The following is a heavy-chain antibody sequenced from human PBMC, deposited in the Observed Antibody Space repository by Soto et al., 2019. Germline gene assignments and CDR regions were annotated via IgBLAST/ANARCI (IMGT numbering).Heavy chain of an antibody. V-gene: IGHV1-18*01. Sequence: QIQLVQSGAEVKQPGASVKVSCKASGYTFNIYGINWVRQAPGQGLEWMGWISAFNGKTNYAQNVQGRVTMTTDTSTSSAYVELRSLRSDDTAVHYCATDRVPKSSGFFPFDYWGHGTQVTVSA. CDR2: ISAFNGKT. CDR3: ATDRVPKSSGFFPFDY. J-gene: IGHJ4*01. CDR1: GYTFNIYG. D-gene: IGHD3-22*01.